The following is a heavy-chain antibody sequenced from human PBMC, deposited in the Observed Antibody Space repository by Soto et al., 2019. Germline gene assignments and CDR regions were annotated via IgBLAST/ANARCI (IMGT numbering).Heavy chain of an antibody. CDR2: INPNSGGT. D-gene: IGHD1-26*01. V-gene: IGHV1-2*04. Sequence: XSVKVSCKASGYTFTGYYMHWVRQAPGQGLEWMGWINPNSGGTNYAQKFQGWVTMTRDTSISTAYMELSRLRSDDTAVYYCARGGAWEHTSVSDAFDIWGQGTMVTVSS. CDR1: GYTFTGYY. CDR3: ARGGAWEHTSVSDAFDI. J-gene: IGHJ3*02.